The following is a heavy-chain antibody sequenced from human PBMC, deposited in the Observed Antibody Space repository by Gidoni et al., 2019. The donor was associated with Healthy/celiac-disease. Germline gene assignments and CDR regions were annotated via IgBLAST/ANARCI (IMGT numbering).Heavy chain of an antibody. J-gene: IGHJ4*02. CDR3: ATGDIGGSYWSLFDY. Sequence: QVQLVQSGAAVKKPGASVKVSCKVSGYPLTELSMHWVRQAPGKGLEWMGGFDPEDGETIYAQKFQGRVTMTEDTSTDTAYMELSSLRSEDTAVYYCATGDIGGSYWSLFDYWGQGTLVTVSS. D-gene: IGHD1-26*01. CDR1: GYPLTELS. CDR2: FDPEDGET. V-gene: IGHV1-24*01.